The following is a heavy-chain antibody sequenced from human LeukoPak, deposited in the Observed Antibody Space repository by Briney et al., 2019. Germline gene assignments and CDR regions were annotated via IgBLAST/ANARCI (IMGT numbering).Heavy chain of an antibody. CDR3: ARVGSSTSWVY. CDR1: GGSISSYY. J-gene: IGHJ4*02. D-gene: IGHD2-2*01. Sequence: SETLSLTCTVSGGSISSYYWSWIRQPPGKGLEWIGYIYYSGSTNYNPSLKSRVTISVDTSKNQFSLKLSSVTAADTAVYYCARVGSSTSWVYWGQGTLVSVSS. V-gene: IGHV4-59*01. CDR2: IYYSGST.